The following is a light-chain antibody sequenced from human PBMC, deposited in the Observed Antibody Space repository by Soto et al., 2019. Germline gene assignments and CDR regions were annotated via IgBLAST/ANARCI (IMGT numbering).Light chain of an antibody. CDR3: QQYGSSPFT. J-gene: IGKJ3*01. V-gene: IGKV3-20*01. CDR1: QSVSSSY. CDR2: GAS. Sequence: EIGLTQSPGTLSLSPGERATLSCRASQSVSSSYLAWYQQKPGQAPRLLIYGASSRATGIPDRFSGSGSGTDFTLTNSRLEPEDFAVYYCQQYGSSPFTFGPGTKVDIK.